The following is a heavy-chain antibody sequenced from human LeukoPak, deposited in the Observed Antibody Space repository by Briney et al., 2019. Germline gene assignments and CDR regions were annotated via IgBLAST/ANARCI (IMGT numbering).Heavy chain of an antibody. D-gene: IGHD6-13*01. CDR3: ARGKRGYSSSWYDY. J-gene: IGHJ4*02. CDR1: GGSISSYY. CDR2: IYYSGST. Sequence: SETLSLTCTVSGGSISSYYWSWIRQPPGKGLEWIGYIYYSGSTNYNPFFKSRVTISVDTSKNQFSLKLSSVTAADTAVYYCARGKRGYSSSWYDYWGQGTLVTVSS. V-gene: IGHV4-59*01.